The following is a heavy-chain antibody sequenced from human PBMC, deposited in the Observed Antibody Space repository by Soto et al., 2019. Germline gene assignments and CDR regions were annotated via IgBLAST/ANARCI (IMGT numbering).Heavy chain of an antibody. CDR2: ITPVFETP. CDR1: GGTFTSDS. V-gene: IGHV1-69*01. J-gene: IGHJ6*02. D-gene: IGHD5-18*01. CDR3: ARAIHGYNYRVDF. Sequence: QVQLVQSGAEVRQPGSSVKVACKVSGGTFTSDSISWVRQAPGQGLEWMGGITPVFETPNYAQKFQGRVTITAVESTGTAYMELSSLRSEDTAVYYCARAIHGYNYRVDFWGQGTTVTVSS.